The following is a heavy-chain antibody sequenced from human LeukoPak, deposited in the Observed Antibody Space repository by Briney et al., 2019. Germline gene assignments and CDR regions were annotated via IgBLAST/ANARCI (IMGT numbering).Heavy chain of an antibody. CDR3: ARDRAVAGSSRYFDP. V-gene: IGHV4-39*07. Sequence: TPSETLSLTCTVSGGSISSSSYYWGWIRQPPGKGLEWIGSIYYSGTTNYNPSLKSRVTISVDKSKNQLSLNLSSVTAADTAVYYCARDRAVAGSSRYFDPWGQGTLVTVSS. J-gene: IGHJ5*02. D-gene: IGHD6-19*01. CDR1: GGSISSSSYY. CDR2: IYYSGTT.